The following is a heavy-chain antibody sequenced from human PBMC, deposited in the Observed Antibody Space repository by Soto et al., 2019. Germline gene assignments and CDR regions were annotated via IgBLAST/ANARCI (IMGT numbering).Heavy chain of an antibody. CDR2: IRSKAYGGTT. CDR3: TRDPTYYDILTGYYIYYYYGMDV. J-gene: IGHJ6*02. V-gene: IGHV3-49*03. Sequence: PGGSLRLSCTASGFTFGDYAMSWFRQAPGKGLEWVGFIRSKAYGGTTEYAASVKGRFTISRDDSKSIAYLQMNSLKTEDTAVYYCTRDPTYYDILTGYYIYYYYGMDVWGQGTTVTVSS. D-gene: IGHD3-9*01. CDR1: GFTFGDYA.